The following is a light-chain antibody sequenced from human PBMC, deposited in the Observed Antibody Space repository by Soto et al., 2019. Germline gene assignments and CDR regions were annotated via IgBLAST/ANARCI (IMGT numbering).Light chain of an antibody. J-gene: IGKJ1*01. V-gene: IGKV3-20*01. CDR2: DAS. CDR1: QTVRNNY. Sequence: EVVLTRSPVTLSLSQGERATLSCRASQTVRNNYLAWYQQKPGQAPRLLIYDASSRATGIPDRFSGGGSGTDFTLTISRLEPEDFAVYYCQQYGSSGTFGQGTKVDIK. CDR3: QQYGSSGT.